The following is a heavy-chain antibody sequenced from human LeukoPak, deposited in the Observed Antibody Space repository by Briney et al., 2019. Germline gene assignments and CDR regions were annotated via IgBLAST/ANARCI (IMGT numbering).Heavy chain of an antibody. D-gene: IGHD3-10*01. V-gene: IGHV4-59*08. CDR1: GGSISSHY. Sequence: SETLSLTCTVSGGSISSHYWSWIRQPPGKGLEWIGYIYYSGSTNYNPSLKSRVTISVDTSKNQFSLKLSSVTAADTAVYYCARHNPYYYGSGSYSDLDYWGQGTLVTVSS. CDR2: IYYSGST. CDR3: ARHNPYYYGSGSYSDLDY. J-gene: IGHJ4*02.